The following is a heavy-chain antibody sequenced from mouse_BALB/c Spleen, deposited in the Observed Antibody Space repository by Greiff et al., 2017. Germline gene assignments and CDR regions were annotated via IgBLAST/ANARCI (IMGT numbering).Heavy chain of an antibody. V-gene: IGHV5-4*02. CDR1: GFTFSDYY. J-gene: IGHJ2*01. D-gene: IGHD1-1*01. CDR2: ISDGGRYT. Sequence: EVKLVESGGGLVKPGGSLKLSCAASGFTFSDYYMYWVRQTPEKRLEWVATISDGGRYTYYPDSVKGRFTISRDNAKNNLYLQMSSLKSEDTAMYYCARGGYYGSFDYWGQGTTRTGAS. CDR3: ARGGYYGSFDY.